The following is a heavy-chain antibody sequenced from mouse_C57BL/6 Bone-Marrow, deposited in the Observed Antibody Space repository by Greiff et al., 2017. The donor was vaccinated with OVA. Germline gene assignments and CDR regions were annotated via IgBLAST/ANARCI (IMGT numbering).Heavy chain of an antibody. CDR2: IDPEDGET. Sequence: VQLQQSGAELVKPGASVKLSCTASGFNIKDYYMHWVKQRTEQGLEWIGRIDPEDGETKYAAKFQGKATITADTSSNTAYLQLSSLTSEDTAVYYCARKETTVDAMDYWGQGTSVTVSS. CDR3: ARKETTVDAMDY. J-gene: IGHJ4*01. D-gene: IGHD1-1*01. V-gene: IGHV14-2*01. CDR1: GFNIKDYY.